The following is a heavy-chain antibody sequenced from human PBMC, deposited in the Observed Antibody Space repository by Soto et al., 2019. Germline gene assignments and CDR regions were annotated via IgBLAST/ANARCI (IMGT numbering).Heavy chain of an antibody. J-gene: IGHJ3*02. Sequence: PSETLSLTCTVSGGSISSYHWSWIRQPAGKGLEWIGYIYYSGSTNYNPSLKSRVTISVDTSKNQFSLKLSSVTAADTAVYYCARDRPFQEQQLVLPGAFDIWGQGTMVTVSS. D-gene: IGHD6-13*01. CDR1: GGSISSYH. CDR2: IYYSGST. V-gene: IGHV4-59*01. CDR3: ARDRPFQEQQLVLPGAFDI.